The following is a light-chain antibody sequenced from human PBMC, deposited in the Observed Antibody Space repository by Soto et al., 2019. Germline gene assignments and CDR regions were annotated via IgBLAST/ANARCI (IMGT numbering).Light chain of an antibody. Sequence: EIVLTQSPGTLSVSPGERATLSCRASQSVSSFFLAWYQLKPGQAPRLLIYGASSRATGIPDRFSGSGSGTDFTLTVSRLEPEDVAVYYCQQYGSSPGTFGQGTKLEIK. V-gene: IGKV3-20*01. CDR1: QSVSSFF. J-gene: IGKJ1*01. CDR2: GAS. CDR3: QQYGSSPGT.